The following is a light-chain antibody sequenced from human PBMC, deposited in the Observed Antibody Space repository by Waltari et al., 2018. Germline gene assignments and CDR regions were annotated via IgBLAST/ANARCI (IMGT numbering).Light chain of an antibody. CDR2: DAS. J-gene: IGKJ2*01. Sequence: EIVMTQSPATLSVSPGERVTLSCRASQSVSSNLAWYQQEHGQAPRLLIYDASTRATGIPTRFSGSGSGTEFTLTISSLQSEDFAVYYCQQYNDWPLYTFGQGTKLEIK. V-gene: IGKV3-15*01. CDR3: QQYNDWPLYT. CDR1: QSVSSN.